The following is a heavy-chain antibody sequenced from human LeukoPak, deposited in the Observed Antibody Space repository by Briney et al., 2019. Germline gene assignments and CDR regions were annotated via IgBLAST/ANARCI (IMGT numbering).Heavy chain of an antibody. D-gene: IGHD4-17*01. J-gene: IGHJ4*02. Sequence: SVKVSCKASGGTFSSYAISWVRQAPGQGLEWMGGIIPIFGTANYAQKFQGRVTITADKSTSTAYMELSSLRSEDTAVYYCARVTHYGDFPQAFDYWGQGTLVTVSS. V-gene: IGHV1-69*06. CDR1: GGTFSSYA. CDR3: ARVTHYGDFPQAFDY. CDR2: IIPIFGTA.